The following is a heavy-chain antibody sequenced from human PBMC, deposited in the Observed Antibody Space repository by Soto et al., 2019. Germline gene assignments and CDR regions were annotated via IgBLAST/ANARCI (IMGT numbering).Heavy chain of an antibody. CDR1: GFTFSSYE. CDR2: ISSSGSTI. Sequence: EVQLVESGGGLVQPGGSLRLSCAASGFTFSSYEMNWVRQAPGKGLEWVSYISSSGSTIYYADSVKGRFTISRDNAKNSVYLQMNSRRAEDTAVYYCAILGAPPYYFDYWGQGTLGTVSS. D-gene: IGHD1-26*01. J-gene: IGHJ4*02. CDR3: AILGAPPYYFDY. V-gene: IGHV3-48*03.